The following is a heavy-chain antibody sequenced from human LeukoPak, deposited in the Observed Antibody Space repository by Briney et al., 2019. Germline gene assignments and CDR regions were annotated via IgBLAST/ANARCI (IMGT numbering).Heavy chain of an antibody. V-gene: IGHV3-21*01. D-gene: IGHD3-9*01. CDR2: ISSSSSYR. CDR1: GFTLSSYS. J-gene: IGHJ4*02. Sequence: GGSLRLSCAASGFTLSSYSMNWVRQAPGKGLEWVSSISSSSSYRYYADSVKGRFTISRDNAKNSLYLQMNSLRAEDTAVYYCAKGGLRYFDWSPSFDYWGQGTLVTVSS. CDR3: AKGGLRYFDWSPSFDY.